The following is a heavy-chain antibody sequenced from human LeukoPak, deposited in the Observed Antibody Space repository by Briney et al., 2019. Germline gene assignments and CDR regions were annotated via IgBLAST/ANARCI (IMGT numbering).Heavy chain of an antibody. V-gene: IGHV3-48*03. D-gene: IGHD1-26*01. J-gene: IGHJ3*02. Sequence: GGSLRLSCAASGFTFSSYEMNWVRQAPGKGLEWVSYISSSGSTIYYADSVKGRFTISRDNAKNSLYLQMNSLRAEDTAVYYCARAGGSYLGDAFDIWGQGTMVTVSS. CDR1: GFTFSSYE. CDR2: ISSSGSTI. CDR3: ARAGGSYLGDAFDI.